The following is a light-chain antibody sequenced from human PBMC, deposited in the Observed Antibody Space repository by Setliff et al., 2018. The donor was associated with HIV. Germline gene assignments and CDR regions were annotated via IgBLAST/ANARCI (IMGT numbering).Light chain of an antibody. CDR3: SSFTSSSSYV. Sequence: QSVLTQPPSVSGAPGQRVTISCTGRSSNIGSGYDVHWYQHLPGTAPKLLIYGNNNRPSGVPDRFSGSKSGTSASLAITGLQAEDEADYYCSSFTSSSSYVFGTGTKVTVL. V-gene: IGLV1-40*01. CDR2: GNN. J-gene: IGLJ1*01. CDR1: SSNIGSGYD.